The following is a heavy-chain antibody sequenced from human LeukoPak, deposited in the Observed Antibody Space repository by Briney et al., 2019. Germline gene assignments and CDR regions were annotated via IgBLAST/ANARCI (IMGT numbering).Heavy chain of an antibody. D-gene: IGHD3-10*01. CDR2: INPNSGGT. V-gene: IGHV1-2*06. CDR1: GYTFTGYY. Sequence: ASMKVSCKASGYTFTGYYMHWVRQAPGQGLEWMGRINPNSGGTNYAQEFQGRVTMTRDTSISTAYMELSRLRSDDTAVYYCARDQYYGSGSFDYWGQGTLVTVSS. CDR3: ARDQYYGSGSFDY. J-gene: IGHJ4*02.